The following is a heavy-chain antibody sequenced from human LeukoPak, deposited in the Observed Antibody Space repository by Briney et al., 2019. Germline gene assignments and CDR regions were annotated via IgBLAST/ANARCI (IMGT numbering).Heavy chain of an antibody. CDR2: IYYSGST. D-gene: IGHD1-26*01. J-gene: IGHJ4*02. CDR3: ASLYSGSYHNFADY. CDR1: GGSISSGGYY. Sequence: SETLSLTCTVSGGSISSGGYYWSWIRQHPGKGLEWIGYIYYSGSTNYNPSLKSRVTISVDTSKNQFSLKLSSVTAADTAVYYCASLYSGSYHNFADYWGQGTLVTVSS. V-gene: IGHV4-61*08.